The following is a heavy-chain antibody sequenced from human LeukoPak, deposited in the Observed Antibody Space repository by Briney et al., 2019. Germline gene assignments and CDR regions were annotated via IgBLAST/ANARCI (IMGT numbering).Heavy chain of an antibody. CDR2: ISAYNGNT. Sequence: GASVTVSCKASGYTFTSYGISWVRQAPGQGLEWMGWISAYNGNTNYAQKLQGRVTMTTDTSTSTAYMELRSLRSDDTAVYYCTRDSYYDSGGYSDYWGQGTLVTVSS. D-gene: IGHD3-22*01. J-gene: IGHJ4*02. V-gene: IGHV1-18*01. CDR3: TRDSYYDSGGYSDY. CDR1: GYTFTSYG.